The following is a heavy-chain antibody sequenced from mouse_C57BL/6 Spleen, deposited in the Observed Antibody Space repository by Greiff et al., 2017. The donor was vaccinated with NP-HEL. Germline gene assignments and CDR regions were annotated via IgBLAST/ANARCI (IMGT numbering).Heavy chain of an antibody. CDR1: GFTFSDYG. Sequence: EVQVVESGGGLVKPGGSLKLSCAASGFTFSDYGMHWVRQAPEKGLEWVAYISSGSSTIYYADTVKGRFTISRDNATNTLFLQMTSLRSEDTAMYYCATPLYGSSPWFAYWGQGTLVTVSA. D-gene: IGHD1-1*01. CDR3: ATPLYGSSPWFAY. CDR2: ISSGSSTI. J-gene: IGHJ3*01. V-gene: IGHV5-17*01.